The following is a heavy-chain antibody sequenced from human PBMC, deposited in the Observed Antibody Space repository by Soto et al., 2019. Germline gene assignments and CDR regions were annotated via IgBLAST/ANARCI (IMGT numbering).Heavy chain of an antibody. Sequence: SETLSLTCTVSGGSISSYYWSWIRQPPGKGLEWIGYIYYSGSTNYNPSLKSRVTISVDTSKNQFSLKLSSVTAADTAVYYCARQRASPYYDFWSGYLDAFDSWGQGKMVTFSS. J-gene: IGHJ3*02. CDR2: IYYSGST. CDR3: ARQRASPYYDFWSGYLDAFDS. CDR1: GGSISSYY. V-gene: IGHV4-59*08. D-gene: IGHD3-3*01.